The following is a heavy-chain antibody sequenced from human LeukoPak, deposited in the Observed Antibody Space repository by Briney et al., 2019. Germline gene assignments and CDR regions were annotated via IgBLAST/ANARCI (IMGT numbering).Heavy chain of an antibody. CDR3: ARVRYRLAETYIDY. CDR2: IYTSGST. Sequence: PSETLSLTCTVSGGSISSYYWSWIRQPAGKGLEWIGRIYTSGSTNYNPSFKGRVTMSVDTSKNQFSLKLSSVTAADTAVYYCARVRYRLAETYIDYWGQGTLVTVSS. CDR1: GGSISSYY. J-gene: IGHJ4*02. V-gene: IGHV4-4*07. D-gene: IGHD3-16*01.